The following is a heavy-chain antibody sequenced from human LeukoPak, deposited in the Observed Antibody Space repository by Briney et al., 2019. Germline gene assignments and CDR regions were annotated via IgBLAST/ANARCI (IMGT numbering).Heavy chain of an antibody. J-gene: IGHJ5*02. CDR1: GYSFTNYW. D-gene: IGHD1/OR15-1a*01. V-gene: IGHV5-51*01. CDR2: IYPSDSDA. CDR3: ARSGTTASRWFDP. Sequence: GEALKISCKGSGYSFTNYWIAWVRQTPGIGLEWMGSIYPSDSDARYSPSFLGQATISADKSISTAYLQWSSLKASDTAIYYCARSGTTASRWFDPWGQGTLVTVSS.